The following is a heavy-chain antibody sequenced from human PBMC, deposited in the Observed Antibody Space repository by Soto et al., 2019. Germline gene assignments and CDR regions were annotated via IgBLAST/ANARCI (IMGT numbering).Heavy chain of an antibody. Sequence: PGGSLRLSCAASGFTFSSYGMHWVRQAPGKGLEWVAVIWYDGSNKYYADSVKGRFTISRDNSKNTLYLQMNSLRAEDTAVYYCARDISRWGSGYFDYWGQGTLVTVSS. J-gene: IGHJ4*02. CDR1: GFTFSSYG. CDR2: IWYDGSNK. D-gene: IGHD2-21*01. V-gene: IGHV3-33*01. CDR3: ARDISRWGSGYFDY.